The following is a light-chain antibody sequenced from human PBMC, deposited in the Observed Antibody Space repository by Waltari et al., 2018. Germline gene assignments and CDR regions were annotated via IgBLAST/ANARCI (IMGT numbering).Light chain of an antibody. Sequence: QSVLTQPPSASGTPGQRVTFSCSGSSSNIESNTVNWYQPLPGTAPKFLIYSNNQRPSGVPDRFSGSKSGTSASLAISGLQSEDEADYYCAAWDDSLNGPVFGGGTKLTVL. CDR3: AAWDDSLNGPV. V-gene: IGLV1-44*01. CDR1: SSNIESNT. J-gene: IGLJ2*01. CDR2: SNN.